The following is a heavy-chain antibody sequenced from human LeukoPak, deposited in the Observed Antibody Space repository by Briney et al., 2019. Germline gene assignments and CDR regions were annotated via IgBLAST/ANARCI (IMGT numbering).Heavy chain of an antibody. D-gene: IGHD5-24*01. J-gene: IGHJ3*02. Sequence: GESLKISCKGSGYSFSTYWVGWVRQMPGKGLEWMGIMYPGDSDTRYSPSFQGQFTISADKSISTAYLQWSSLKASDTAMYFCARRDGYNMGAFDIWGQGTMVTVSS. CDR1: GYSFSTYW. CDR2: MYPGDSDT. V-gene: IGHV5-51*01. CDR3: ARRDGYNMGAFDI.